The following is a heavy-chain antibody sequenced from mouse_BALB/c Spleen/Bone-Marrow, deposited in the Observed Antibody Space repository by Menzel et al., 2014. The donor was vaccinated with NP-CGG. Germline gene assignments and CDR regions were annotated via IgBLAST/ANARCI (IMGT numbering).Heavy chain of an antibody. CDR2: IWAGGST. Sequence: QVQLQQSGPGLVAPSQSLSITCTVSGFSLTSYGVHWVRQPPGKGLEWLGVIWAGGSTNYNSALMSRLSTSKDNSKSQVFLKMNSLQTDDTAMYYCARDYGSSYYAMDYWGQGTSVTVSS. CDR1: GFSLTSYG. D-gene: IGHD1-1*01. J-gene: IGHJ4*01. V-gene: IGHV2-9*02. CDR3: ARDYGSSYYAMDY.